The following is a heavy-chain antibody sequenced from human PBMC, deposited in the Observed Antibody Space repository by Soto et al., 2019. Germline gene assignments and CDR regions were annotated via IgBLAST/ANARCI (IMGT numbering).Heavy chain of an antibody. V-gene: IGHV4-59*01. Sequence: SETLSLTCTVSGGSISSYYWSWIRQPPGKGLEWIGYIYYSGSTNYNPSLKSRVTISVDTSRNQFSLKLSSVTAADTAVYYCARGSDYYDSSGYYTLDYWGQGTLVTVSS. D-gene: IGHD3-22*01. J-gene: IGHJ4*02. CDR3: ARGSDYYDSSGYYTLDY. CDR2: IYYSGST. CDR1: GGSISSYY.